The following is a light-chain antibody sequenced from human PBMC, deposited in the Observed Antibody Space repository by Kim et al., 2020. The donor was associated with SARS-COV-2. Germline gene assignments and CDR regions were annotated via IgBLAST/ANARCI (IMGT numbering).Light chain of an antibody. J-gene: IGKJ2*01. CDR1: QSVRGNC. V-gene: IGKV3-20*01. CDR3: QQYDSSTNP. Sequence: EIVLTQSPGTLSLSPGERATLSCRASQSVRGNCLAWYQHKPGQAPRLLIYAASSRSTGIPDRFSGSGSGTDFTLTISRLEPEDFAVYYCQQYDSSTNPCGQGTKLEI. CDR2: AAS.